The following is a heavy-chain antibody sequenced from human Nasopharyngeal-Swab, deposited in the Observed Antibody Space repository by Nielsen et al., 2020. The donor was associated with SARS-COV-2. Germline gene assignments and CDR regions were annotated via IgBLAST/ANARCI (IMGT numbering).Heavy chain of an antibody. CDR1: GYTLTELA. J-gene: IGHJ6*02. D-gene: IGHD3-3*01. V-gene: IGHV1-24*01. CDR3: ATGIWGGYYYGMDV. CDR2: FDPEDGET. Sequence: ASVKVSCKVSGYTLTELAMHWVRQAPGKGLEWMGGFDPEDGETIYAQKFQGRVTMTEDTSTDTAYMELSSLRSEDPAVYYCATGIWGGYYYGMDVWGQGTTVTVSS.